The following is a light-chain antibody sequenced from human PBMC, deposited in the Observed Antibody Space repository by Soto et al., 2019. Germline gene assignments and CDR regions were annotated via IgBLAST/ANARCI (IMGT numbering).Light chain of an antibody. V-gene: IGKV3-11*01. CDR2: GAP. CDR1: QSISSH. CDR3: QQRINWPLT. Sequence: EIVLTQSPATLSLSPGERATLSCRASQSISSHLAWYQQKPGQAPRLLIYGAPNRATGIPARFSGRGSGTDFSLTISSLEPEDFAVYYCQQRINWPLTFGGGTKVEIK. J-gene: IGKJ4*01.